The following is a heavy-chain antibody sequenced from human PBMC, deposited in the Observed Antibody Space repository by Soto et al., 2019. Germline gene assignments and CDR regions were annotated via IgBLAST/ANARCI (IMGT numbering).Heavy chain of an antibody. J-gene: IGHJ4*02. CDR2: INPNSGGT. V-gene: IGHV1-2*04. D-gene: IGHD1-26*01. CDR1: GYTFTGYY. CDR3: ARNQIVGATSFDY. Sequence: ASVKVSCKASGYTFTGYYMHWVRQAPGQGLEWMGWINPNSGGTNYAQKFQGWVTMTRDTSISTAYMELSRLISDDTAVYYCARNQIVGATSFDYWGQGTLVTVSS.